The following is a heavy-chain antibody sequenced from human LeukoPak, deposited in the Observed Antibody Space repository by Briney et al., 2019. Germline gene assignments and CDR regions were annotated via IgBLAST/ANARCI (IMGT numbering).Heavy chain of an antibody. D-gene: IGHD5-24*01. V-gene: IGHV1-2*02. Sequence: ASVKVSCKASGYTFTGYYMHWVRQAPGQGLEGMGWINPNSGGTNYAQKFQGRVTMTRGTSISTAYMEVRRLRSDDTAVYYCARGEDGYNVDYWGQGTLVTVSS. J-gene: IGHJ4*02. CDR2: INPNSGGT. CDR3: ARGEDGYNVDY. CDR1: GYTFTGYY.